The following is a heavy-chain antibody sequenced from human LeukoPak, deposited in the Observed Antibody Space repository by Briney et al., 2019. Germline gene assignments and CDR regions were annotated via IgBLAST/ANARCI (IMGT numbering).Heavy chain of an antibody. CDR1: GFTVSSNY. J-gene: IGHJ6*02. CDR3: ASSNGDTAMAPYYYYGMDV. Sequence: GGSLRLSCAASGFTVSSNYMSWVRQAPGKGLEWVSVIYSGGSTYHADSVKGRFTISRDNSKNTLYLQMNSLRAEDTAVYYCASSNGDTAMAPYYYYGMDVWGQGTTVTVSS. V-gene: IGHV3-66*01. CDR2: IYSGGST. D-gene: IGHD5-18*01.